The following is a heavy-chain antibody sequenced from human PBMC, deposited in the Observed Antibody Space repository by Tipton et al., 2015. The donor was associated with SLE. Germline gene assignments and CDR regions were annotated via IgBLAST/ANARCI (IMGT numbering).Heavy chain of an antibody. D-gene: IGHD6-19*01. CDR1: GFTFDDYT. V-gene: IGHV3-21*01. J-gene: IGHJ3*02. CDR2: ISSSSSYI. Sequence: GSLRLSCAASGFTFDDYTMHWVRQAPGKGLEWVSSISSSSSYIYYADSVKGRFTISRDNAKNSLYLQMNSLRAEDTAVYYCARDWGIAVAGSDAFDIWGQGTMVTVSS. CDR3: ARDWGIAVAGSDAFDI.